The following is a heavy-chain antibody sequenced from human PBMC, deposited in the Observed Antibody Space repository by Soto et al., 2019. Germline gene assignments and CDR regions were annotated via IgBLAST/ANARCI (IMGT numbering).Heavy chain of an antibody. CDR2: ISSSSSYI. Sequence: VSLRLSCAASGFTFSSYSMNWVRQAAGKGLEWVSSISSSSSYIYYADSAKGRFTISRDNAKNSLYLQMNSLRAEDTAVYYCASLIVVVTADWFDPWGQGTLVTVSS. CDR1: GFTFSSYS. D-gene: IGHD2-21*02. V-gene: IGHV3-21*01. J-gene: IGHJ5*02. CDR3: ASLIVVVTADWFDP.